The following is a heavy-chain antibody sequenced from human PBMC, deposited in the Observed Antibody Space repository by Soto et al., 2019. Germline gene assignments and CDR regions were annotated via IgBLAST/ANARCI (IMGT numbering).Heavy chain of an antibody. CDR3: ERRTPSPLVGRSSRGPWFDP. V-gene: IGHV4-59*08. D-gene: IGHD2-15*01. J-gene: IGHJ5*02. Sequence: SETLSLTCTVSGESSSSYYRSWIRQPPGKGLEWIGYMYYGGRTIYNPAVERRGTISVDTSKMQVSLKLSSVTAGATAVFFRERRTPSPLVGRSSRGPWFDPWGQGTLVTGSS. CDR1: GESSSSYY. CDR2: MYYGGRT.